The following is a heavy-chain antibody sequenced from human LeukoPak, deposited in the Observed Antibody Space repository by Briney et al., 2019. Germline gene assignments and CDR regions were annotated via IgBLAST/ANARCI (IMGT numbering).Heavy chain of an antibody. CDR2: IYTSGST. CDR3: ARLYYFDGSGYYPYYFNF. V-gene: IGHV4-4*07. D-gene: IGHD3-22*01. Sequence: SETLSLTCTVSGGSISSYYWSWIRQPAGKGLEWIGRIYTSGSTNYNPSLKSRVTMSVDTSKNQFSLKLSSVTAADTAVYYCARLYYFDGSGYYPYYFNFWGQGTLVTVSS. J-gene: IGHJ4*02. CDR1: GGSISSYY.